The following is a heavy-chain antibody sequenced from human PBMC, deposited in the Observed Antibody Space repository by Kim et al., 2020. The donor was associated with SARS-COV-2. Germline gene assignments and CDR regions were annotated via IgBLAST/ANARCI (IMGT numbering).Heavy chain of an antibody. CDR2: ISYDGSNK. CDR1: GFTFSSYG. Sequence: GGSLRLSCAASGFTFSSYGMHWVRQAPGKGLEWVAVISYDGSNKYYADSVKGRFTISRDNSKNTLYLQMNSLRAEDTAVYYCASGGVSPFDYWGQGTLVTVSS. V-gene: IGHV3-30*03. CDR3: ASGGVSPFDY. J-gene: IGHJ4*02.